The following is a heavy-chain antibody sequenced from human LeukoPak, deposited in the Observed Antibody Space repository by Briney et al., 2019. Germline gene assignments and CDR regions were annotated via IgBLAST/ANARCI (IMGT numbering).Heavy chain of an antibody. Sequence: GGCLRLSCTASGFTFSAYAMRCVRQAAGKGPEWVSAIRGGGGSAFYADSVKGRFTISRDNSKYTLFLQMNSLRAEDTAVYYCARDPNGDYIGAFDMWGPGTMVTVSS. CDR3: ARDPNGDYIGAFDM. CDR1: GFTFSAYA. D-gene: IGHD4-17*01. J-gene: IGHJ3*02. CDR2: IRGGGGSA. V-gene: IGHV3-23*01.